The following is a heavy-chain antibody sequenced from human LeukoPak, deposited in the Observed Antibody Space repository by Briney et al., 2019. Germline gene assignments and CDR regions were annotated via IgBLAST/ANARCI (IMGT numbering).Heavy chain of an antibody. J-gene: IGHJ6*03. CDR1: GFTFSSYS. Sequence: PGGSLRLSCAASGFTFSSYSMNWVRQAPGKGLEWVSSISSSSSYIYYADSVKGRFTISRDNAKNSLYLQMNSLRAEDTAVYYCARGAGTVGWDYYYYMDVWGKGTTVTVFS. V-gene: IGHV3-21*01. D-gene: IGHD1-7*01. CDR2: ISSSSSYI. CDR3: ARGAGTVGWDYYYYMDV.